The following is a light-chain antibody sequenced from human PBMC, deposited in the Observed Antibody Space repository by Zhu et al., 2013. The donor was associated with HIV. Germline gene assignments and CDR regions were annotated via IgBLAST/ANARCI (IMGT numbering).Light chain of an antibody. J-gene: IGKJ1*01. CDR3: MQALQTSVT. V-gene: IGKV2-28*01. CDR1: QSLLHINGYNF. CDR2: LGS. Sequence: DIVMTQSPLSLPVTPGEPASISCRSSQSLLHINGYNFLDWYLQKPGQSPQLLIYLGSNRASGVPDRFSGSGSGTDFTLKISRVEAEDVGVYYCMQALQTSVTFGQGTKVEIK.